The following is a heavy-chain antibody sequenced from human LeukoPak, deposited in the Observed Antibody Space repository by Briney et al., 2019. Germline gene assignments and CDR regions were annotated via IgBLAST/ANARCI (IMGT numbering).Heavy chain of an antibody. CDR3: AGDYGEYYYGMDV. CDR2: IWYDGSNK. D-gene: IGHD4-17*01. Sequence: GESLRLSCAASGFTFSSYDMHWVRQAPGKGLEWVAVIWYDGSNKCYADSVKGRFTISRDNSKNTLYLQMNSLRAEDTAVYYCAGDYGEYYYGMDVWGQGTTVTVSS. V-gene: IGHV3-33*01. J-gene: IGHJ6*02. CDR1: GFTFSSYD.